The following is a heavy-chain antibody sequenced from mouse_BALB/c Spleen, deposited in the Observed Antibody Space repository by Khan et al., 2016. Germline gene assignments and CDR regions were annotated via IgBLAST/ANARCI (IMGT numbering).Heavy chain of an antibody. CDR3: ASYYDYDGGFAY. J-gene: IGHJ3*01. CDR2: IWGDGST. V-gene: IGHV2-6-7*01. Sequence: VELVESGPGLVAPSQSLSITCTVSGFSITGFAVNWVRQPPGKGLEWLGVIWGDGSTDYDSALKSRLSISKDNSKSQVFLKMISLQTDGTASYYGASYYDYDGGFAYWGQGTLVTVSA. D-gene: IGHD2-4*01. CDR1: GFSITGFA.